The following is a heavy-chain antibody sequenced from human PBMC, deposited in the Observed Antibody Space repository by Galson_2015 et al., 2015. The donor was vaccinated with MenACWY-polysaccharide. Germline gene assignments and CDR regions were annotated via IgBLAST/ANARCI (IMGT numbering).Heavy chain of an antibody. Sequence: SLRLSCAASGFTFNKFYMAWVRQAPGKGPEWVSALSGPGDVTLYADSVRGRFTIYRDNSQNTLYLHMSSLRVDDTAVYFCAKDLHWYGMDVWGHGTTVTVS. CDR3: AKDLHWYGMDV. D-gene: IGHD3/OR15-3a*01. CDR2: LSGPGDVT. CDR1: GFTFNKFY. J-gene: IGHJ6*02. V-gene: IGHV3-23*01.